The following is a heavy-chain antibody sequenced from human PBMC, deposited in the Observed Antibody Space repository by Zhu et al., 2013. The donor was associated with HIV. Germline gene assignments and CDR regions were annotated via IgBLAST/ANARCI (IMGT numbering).Heavy chain of an antibody. J-gene: IGHJ3*02. CDR1: GYTFTSYY. Sequence: QVQLVQSGAEVKKPGASVKVSCKASGYTFTSYYMHWVRQAPGQGLEWMGIINPSGGSTSYAQKFQGRVTMTRDTSTSTVYMELSSLRSEDTAVYYCARISGSYAPLYDAFDIWGQGTMVTVSS. V-gene: IGHV1-46*03. D-gene: IGHD1-26*01. CDR2: INPSGGST. CDR3: ARISGSYAPLYDAFDI.